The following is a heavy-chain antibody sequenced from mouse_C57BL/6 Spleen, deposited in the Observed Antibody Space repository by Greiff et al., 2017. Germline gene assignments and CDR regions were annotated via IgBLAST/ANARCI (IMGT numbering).Heavy chain of an antibody. J-gene: IGHJ4*01. CDR3: ARSEDGIYAMDY. CDR2: IYPGDGDT. Sequence: QVQLQQSGAELVKPGASVKISCKASGYAFSSYWMNWVKQRPGKGLEWIGQIYPGDGDTNYNGKFKGKATLTADKSSSTAYMQLSSLTSEDSAVYVCARSEDGIYAMDYWGRGTSVTVSS. V-gene: IGHV1-80*01. D-gene: IGHD2-3*01. CDR1: GYAFSSYW.